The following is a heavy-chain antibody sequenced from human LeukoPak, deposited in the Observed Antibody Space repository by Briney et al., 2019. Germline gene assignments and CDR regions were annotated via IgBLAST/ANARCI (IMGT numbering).Heavy chain of an antibody. D-gene: IGHD3-10*01. CDR3: ARGPGGAFDI. J-gene: IGHJ3*02. Sequence: SETLSLTCTVSVGSISSYYWSWIRQQPRQCLEWIVYIYYSGSTYYNLSLQSRVTTSVDTSKHQSSLKLSSATAADTAVYYCARGPGGAFDIWGQGTMVIVSS. CDR2: IYYSGST. CDR1: VGSISSYY. V-gene: IGHV4-59*06.